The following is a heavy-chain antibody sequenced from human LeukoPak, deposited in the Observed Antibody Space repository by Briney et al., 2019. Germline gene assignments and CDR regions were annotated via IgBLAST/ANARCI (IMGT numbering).Heavy chain of an antibody. V-gene: IGHV3-21*01. CDR1: GFIFSSYN. CDR3: VRPHYGDLGSDWYFDL. J-gene: IGHJ2*01. Sequence: GGSLRLSCAASGFIFSSYNMNWVRQAPGKGLEWVSSISSSSSLIYHADSMKGRLTISRDNAKKSLYLQMNSLRAEDTAVYYCVRPHYGDLGSDWYFDLWGRGTLVTVSS. CDR2: ISSSSSLI. D-gene: IGHD4-17*01.